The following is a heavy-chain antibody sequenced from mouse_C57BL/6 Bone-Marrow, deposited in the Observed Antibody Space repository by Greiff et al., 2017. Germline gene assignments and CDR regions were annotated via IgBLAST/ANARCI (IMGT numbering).Heavy chain of an antibody. J-gene: IGHJ3*01. Sequence: VQLQQSGTVLARPGASVKMSCKTSGYTFTRYWMHWVKQRPGQGLEWIGAIYPGNSDTSYNQKFKGKAKLTAVTSASTAYMELSSLTNEDSAVYYCSWVKFAYWGQGTLVTVSA. CDR3: SWVKFAY. D-gene: IGHD2-2*01. CDR1: GYTFTRYW. V-gene: IGHV1-5*01. CDR2: IYPGNSDT.